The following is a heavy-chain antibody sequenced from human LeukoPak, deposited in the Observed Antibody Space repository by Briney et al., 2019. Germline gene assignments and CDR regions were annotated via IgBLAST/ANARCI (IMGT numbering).Heavy chain of an antibody. D-gene: IGHD3-3*01. CDR1: GFTFSSYA. Sequence: GGSLRLSCAASGFTFSSYAMSWVRQAPGNGLEWVSAISGSGGSTYYADSVKGRFTISRDNSKNTLYLQMNSLRAEDTAVYYCAKVYSDYDFWSGYYPDFDYWGQGTLVTVSS. CDR3: AKVYSDYDFWSGYYPDFDY. V-gene: IGHV3-23*01. J-gene: IGHJ4*02. CDR2: ISGSGGST.